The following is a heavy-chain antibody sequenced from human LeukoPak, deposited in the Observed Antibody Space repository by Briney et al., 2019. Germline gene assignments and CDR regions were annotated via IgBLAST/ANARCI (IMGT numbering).Heavy chain of an antibody. J-gene: IGHJ4*02. V-gene: IGHV3-7*01. CDR2: IKQDGSEK. Sequence: HPGGSLRLSCAASGFTFSSYWMSWVRQAPGKGLEWVANIKQDGSEKYYVDSVKGRFTISRDNAKNSLYLQMNSLRAEDTAVYYCVSGYFDWFFDYWGQGTLVTVSS. D-gene: IGHD3-9*01. CDR3: VSGYFDWFFDY. CDR1: GFTFSSYW.